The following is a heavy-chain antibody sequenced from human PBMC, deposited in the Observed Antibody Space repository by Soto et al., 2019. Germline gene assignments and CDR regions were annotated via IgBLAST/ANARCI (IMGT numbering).Heavy chain of an antibody. Sequence: SETLSLTCTVSGGSISSCYWSWIRQPAGKGLEWIGRIYTSGSTNYNPSLKSRVTMSVDTSKNQFSLKLSSVTAADTAVYYCARAVARGVTTLNSYYYYGMDVWGQGTTVTVSS. D-gene: IGHD4-17*01. V-gene: IGHV4-4*07. J-gene: IGHJ6*02. CDR1: GGSISSCY. CDR2: IYTSGST. CDR3: ARAVARGVTTLNSYYYYGMDV.